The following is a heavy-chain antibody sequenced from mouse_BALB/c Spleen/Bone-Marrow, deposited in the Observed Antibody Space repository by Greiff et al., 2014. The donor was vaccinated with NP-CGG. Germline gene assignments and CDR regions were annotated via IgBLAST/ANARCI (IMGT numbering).Heavy chain of an antibody. D-gene: IGHD2-3*01. J-gene: IGHJ3*01. CDR1: GYTFTSYW. V-gene: IGHV1-69*02. CDR3: TRDDGSFAY. CDR2: IYPSDSYT. Sequence: QVTLKESGAELVRPGASVKLSCKASGYTFTSYWINWVKQRPGQGLEWIGNIYPSDSYTNYNQKFKDKATLTVDKSSSTAYMQLSSPTSEDSAVYYCTRDDGSFAYWGQGTLVTVSA.